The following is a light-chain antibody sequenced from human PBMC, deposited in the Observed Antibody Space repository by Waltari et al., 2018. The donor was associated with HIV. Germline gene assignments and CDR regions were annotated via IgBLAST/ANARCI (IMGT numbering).Light chain of an antibody. CDR1: RNDIGFYKH. J-gene: IGLJ3*02. V-gene: IGLV2-14*01. CDR2: GVD. CDR3: SSYANSDTLV. Sequence: QSALTQPASVSGSPGQPVTISCTGTRNDIGFYKHVSWYRQHPGEAPQLMISGVDARPVGVSDRFSGSKAGNTASLTISTLQPEDEADYYCSSYANSDTLVFGGGTKLTVL.